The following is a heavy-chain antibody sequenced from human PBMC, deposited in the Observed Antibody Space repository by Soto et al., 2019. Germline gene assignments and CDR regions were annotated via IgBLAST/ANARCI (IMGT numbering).Heavy chain of an antibody. Sequence: PVGSLRHSCAASGVTFSSYWMSWVSQAPGKGLEWVANIKQDGSEKYYVDSVKGRFTISRDNAKNSLYLQMNSLRAEDTAVYYCARDTVTNYFDYWGQGTLVTVSS. CDR2: IKQDGSEK. V-gene: IGHV3-7*01. CDR3: ARDTVTNYFDY. CDR1: GVTFSSYW. D-gene: IGHD4-4*01. J-gene: IGHJ4*02.